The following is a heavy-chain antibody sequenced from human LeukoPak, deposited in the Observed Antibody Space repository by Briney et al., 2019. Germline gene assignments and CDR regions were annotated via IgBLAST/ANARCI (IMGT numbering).Heavy chain of an antibody. D-gene: IGHD3-10*01. CDR3: ARARDRHTRSGSHHLDY. CDR1: GGTFSSYA. V-gene: IGHV1-69*05. J-gene: IGHJ4*02. CDR2: IIPIFGTA. Sequence: SSVKVSCKASGGTFSSYAISWVRQAPGQGLEWMGGIIPIFGTANYAQKFQGRVTLTTDESTSTAYMELSSLRSEDTAVYYCARARDRHTRSGSHHLDYWGQGTLVTVSS.